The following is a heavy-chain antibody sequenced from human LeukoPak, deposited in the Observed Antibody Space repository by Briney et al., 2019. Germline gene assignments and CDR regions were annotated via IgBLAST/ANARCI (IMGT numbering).Heavy chain of an antibody. CDR3: ARDEGSAYPFDY. CDR2: IYYSGST. CDR1: GGSISSSSYY. V-gene: IGHV4-39*07. Sequence: SENLSLTCTVSGGSISSSSYYWGWIRQPPGKGLEWIGSIYYSGSTYYNPSLKSRVTISVDTSKNQFSLNLNSVTAADTAVYFCARDEGSAYPFDYWGQGTLVTVSS. D-gene: IGHD3-22*01. J-gene: IGHJ4*02.